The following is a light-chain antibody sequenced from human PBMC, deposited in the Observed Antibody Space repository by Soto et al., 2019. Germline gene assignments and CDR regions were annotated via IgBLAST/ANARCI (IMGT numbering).Light chain of an antibody. V-gene: IGKV3-15*01. CDR1: QSVSSRY. CDR3: QQYDQWPIT. J-gene: IGKJ5*01. CDR2: GAS. Sequence: EIVMTQSRATLPVSPGERATLSCLASQSVSSRYLAWFKQKPGQAPRIXIYGASTRATGIPARFSGSGSGTEFTLTISSLQSEDFAVYYCQQYDQWPITFGQGTRLEIK.